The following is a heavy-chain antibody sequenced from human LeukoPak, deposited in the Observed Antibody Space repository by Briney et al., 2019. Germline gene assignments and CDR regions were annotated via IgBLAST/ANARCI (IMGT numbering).Heavy chain of an antibody. CDR2: INHSGST. J-gene: IGHJ5*02. CDR3: ARDGYSSRWNWFDP. CDR1: GGSFSGYY. V-gene: IGHV4-34*01. D-gene: IGHD6-13*01. Sequence: SETLSLTCAVYGGSFSGYYWSWIRQPPGKGLEWIGEINHSGSTNYNPSLKSRVTISVDTSKNQFSLKLSSVTAADTAVYYCARDGYSSRWNWFDPWGQGTLVTVSS.